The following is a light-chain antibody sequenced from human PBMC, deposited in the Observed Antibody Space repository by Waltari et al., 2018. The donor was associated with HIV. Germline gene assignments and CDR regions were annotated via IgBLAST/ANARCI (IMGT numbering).Light chain of an antibody. CDR2: SSN. CDR1: TGPVGSGHY. CDR3: MLFFRTSYL. V-gene: IGLV7-43*01. Sequence: QTVVTQESSMTVSPGGTVTLTCNSATGPVGSGHYVTWFQQKPGQPPRPLIYSSNMRQPWTPDRFSASRVGDRAVLTLSNVLPDDQADYYCMLFFRTSYLFGWGTRVTVL. J-gene: IGLJ2*01.